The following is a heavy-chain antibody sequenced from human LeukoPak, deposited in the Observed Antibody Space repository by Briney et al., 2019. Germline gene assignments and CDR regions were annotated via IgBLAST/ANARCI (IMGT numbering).Heavy chain of an antibody. D-gene: IGHD3-3*01. CDR3: TTDFTPTYYDFWSGFDY. Sequence: GGSLRLSCAASGFTFSNAGMSWVRQAPGKGLEWVGRIKSKTDGGTTDYAAHVKGRFTISRDHSKSTPYLQMNSLKTEDTAVYYCTTDFTPTYYDFWSGFDYWGQGTLVTVS. CDR1: GFTFSNAG. J-gene: IGHJ4*02. V-gene: IGHV3-15*01. CDR2: IKSKTDGGTT.